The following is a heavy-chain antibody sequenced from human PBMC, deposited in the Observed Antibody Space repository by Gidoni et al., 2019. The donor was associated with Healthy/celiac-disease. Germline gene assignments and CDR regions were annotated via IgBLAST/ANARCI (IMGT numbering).Heavy chain of an antibody. D-gene: IGHD6-6*01. J-gene: IGHJ4*02. CDR3: ARWYEYRSSSHAVYN. V-gene: IGHV1-2*02. CDR1: GYTYTGYS. Sequence: QVQMVQYGAAVQKQRASVKVSSTASGYTYTGYSMHWVRQAPGQVLEWLEWITPNSGGTNYAQKFQCSVTMTSPTSISTAYMELIWLRSAYTAVYYCARWYEYRSSSHAVYNWVQGTLLTVSS. CDR2: ITPNSGGT.